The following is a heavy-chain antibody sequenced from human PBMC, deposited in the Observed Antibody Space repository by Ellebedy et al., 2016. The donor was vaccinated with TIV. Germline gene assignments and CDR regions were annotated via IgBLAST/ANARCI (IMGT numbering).Heavy chain of an antibody. V-gene: IGHV3-23*01. CDR1: GFTFSSYV. Sequence: GESLKISCAASGFTFSSYVMNWVRQAPGKGLEWVSGISGSGGSTYYSDSVKGRFTISRDTSKNTLSLQLNSLRAEDTAVYYCVKGHQGGWFEYWGQGTLVTVSS. CDR3: VKGHQGGWFEY. CDR2: ISGSGGST. J-gene: IGHJ4*02. D-gene: IGHD6-19*01.